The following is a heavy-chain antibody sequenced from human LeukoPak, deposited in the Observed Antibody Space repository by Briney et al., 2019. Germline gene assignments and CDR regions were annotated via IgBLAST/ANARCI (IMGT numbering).Heavy chain of an antibody. Sequence: ASVTVSCKASGYTFTGYYMHWVRHAHGQGLEWMGWINPNSGGTNYAQKFQGRGIMTRDTSISAAYMELSRLRSDDTAVYYCARGPHSDYEPGAFDIWGQGTMVTVSS. CDR1: GYTFTGYY. J-gene: IGHJ3*02. V-gene: IGHV1-2*02. CDR2: INPNSGGT. D-gene: IGHD4-17*01. CDR3: ARGPHSDYEPGAFDI.